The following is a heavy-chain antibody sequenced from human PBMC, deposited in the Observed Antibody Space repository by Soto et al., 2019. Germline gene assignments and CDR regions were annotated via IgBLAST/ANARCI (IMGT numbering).Heavy chain of an antibody. V-gene: IGHV4-30-2*01. CDR3: ARHITIFGVVPPQNWFDP. D-gene: IGHD3-3*01. J-gene: IGHJ5*02. Sequence: PSETLSLTCAVSGGSISSGGYSWSWIRQPPGKGLEWIGYIYHSGSTYYNPSPKSRVTISVDRSKNQFSLKLSSVTAADTAVYNCARHITIFGVVPPQNWFDPWGQGTLVTVSS. CDR2: IYHSGST. CDR1: GGSISSGGYS.